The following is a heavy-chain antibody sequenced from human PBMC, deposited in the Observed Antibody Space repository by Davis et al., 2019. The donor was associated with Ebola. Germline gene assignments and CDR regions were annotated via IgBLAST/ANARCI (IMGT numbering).Heavy chain of an antibody. Sequence: PGGSLRLSCTVSGGPVSSGSYYWSWIRQPPGKGLQWLGYIYYSGSTNYNPSLKSRITISVDTSKNQFSLKLSSVTAADTAVYYCAREGGGVGFDYWGQGTLVTVSS. CDR2: IYYSGST. CDR3: AREGGGVGFDY. J-gene: IGHJ4*02. V-gene: IGHV4-61*01. CDR1: GGPVSSGSYY. D-gene: IGHD3-10*01.